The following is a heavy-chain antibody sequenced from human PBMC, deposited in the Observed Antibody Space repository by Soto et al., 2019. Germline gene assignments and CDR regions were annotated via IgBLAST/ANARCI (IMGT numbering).Heavy chain of an antibody. CDR1: GYSSTSYW. CDR2: IYPGDSDT. CDR3: ARHFARPGYSCSWYSYYYGMAV. V-gene: IGHV5-51*01. Sequence: GESLKISCKGSGYSSTSYWIGWVRQMPGKGLEWMGIIYPGDSDTRYSPSFQGQVTISADKSISTAYLQWSSLKASDTAMYYCARHFARPGYSCSWYSYYYGMAVWGQGTTGTVSS. J-gene: IGHJ6*02. D-gene: IGHD6-13*01.